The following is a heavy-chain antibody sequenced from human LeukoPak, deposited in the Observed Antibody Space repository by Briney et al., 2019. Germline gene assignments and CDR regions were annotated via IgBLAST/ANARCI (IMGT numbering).Heavy chain of an antibody. CDR2: INHSGST. Sequence: SETLSLTCAVYGGSFSDYYWSWIRQPPGKGLEWIGEINHSGSTNYNPSLKSRVIISVDTSKNQFSLKLSSVTAADTAVYYCARGDIFFDYWGQGTLVTVSS. D-gene: IGHD5-12*01. V-gene: IGHV4-34*01. CDR1: GGSFSDYY. CDR3: ARGDIFFDY. J-gene: IGHJ4*02.